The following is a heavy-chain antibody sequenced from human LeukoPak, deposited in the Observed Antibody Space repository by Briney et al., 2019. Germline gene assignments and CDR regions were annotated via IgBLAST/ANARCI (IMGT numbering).Heavy chain of an antibody. V-gene: IGHV4-4*07. CDR3: ARTPRYDNSGRVDWFDP. J-gene: IGHJ5*02. Sequence: SETLSLTCTVSGGSISGYFWSWIRQPAGKGLEWIGRIYTSESTKYNPSLKSTIYNPSLKSRVTMSTDTSKNQFSLKVSSVTAADTAVYYCARTPRYDNSGRVDWFDPWGQGTLVTVSS. CDR1: GGSISGYF. CDR2: IYTSEST. D-gene: IGHD3-22*01.